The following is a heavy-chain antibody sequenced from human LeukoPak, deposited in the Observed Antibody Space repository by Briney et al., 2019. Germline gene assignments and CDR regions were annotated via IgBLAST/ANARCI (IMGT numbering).Heavy chain of an antibody. J-gene: IGHJ4*02. Sequence: GGSLRLSCAASGFTFSNYALHWVRQAPGKGLEWVAVISYDGSNKYYADSVKGRFTISRDNSKNTPYLQMNSLRAEDTAVYYCARDFPDYWGQGTLVTVSS. CDR2: ISYDGSNK. CDR3: ARDFPDY. V-gene: IGHV3-30*04. CDR1: GFTFSNYA.